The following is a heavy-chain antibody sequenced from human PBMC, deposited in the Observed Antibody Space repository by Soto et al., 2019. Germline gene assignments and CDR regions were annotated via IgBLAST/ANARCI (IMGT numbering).Heavy chain of an antibody. Sequence: LRLSCAASGFTFSSYAMSWVRQAPGKGLEWVSAISGSGGSTYYADSVKGRFTISRDNSKNTLYLQMNSLRAEDTAVYYCAKGGLLGDAFDIWGQGTMVTVSS. J-gene: IGHJ3*02. CDR2: ISGSGGST. D-gene: IGHD2-21*01. CDR3: AKGGLLGDAFDI. V-gene: IGHV3-23*01. CDR1: GFTFSSYA.